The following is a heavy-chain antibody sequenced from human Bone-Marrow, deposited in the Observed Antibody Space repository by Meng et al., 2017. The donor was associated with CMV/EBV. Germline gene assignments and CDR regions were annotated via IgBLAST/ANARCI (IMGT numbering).Heavy chain of an antibody. CDR2: ISGSGGDT. V-gene: IGHV3-23*01. CDR3: AKYRGAMA. J-gene: IGHJ4*02. Sequence: GESLKISCAASGFTFSSHAMSWVRQVPGKGLEWVSAISGSGGDTYYADSVKGRFTISRDNSKNTLYLQMNSLRAEDTAVYYCAKYRGAMAWGQGTLVTVSS. D-gene: IGHD5-12*01. CDR1: GFTFSSHA.